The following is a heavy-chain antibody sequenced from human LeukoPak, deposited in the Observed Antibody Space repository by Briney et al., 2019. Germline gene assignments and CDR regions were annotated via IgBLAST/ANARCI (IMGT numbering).Heavy chain of an antibody. D-gene: IGHD2-2*01. V-gene: IGHV1-69*13. CDR2: IIPIFGTA. CDR1: GGTFSSYA. CDR3: ARDPYCSSTSCPPEHYYGMDV. Sequence: SVKVSCKASGGTFSSYAISWVRQAPGQGLEWMGGIIPIFGTANYAQKFQGRVTITADESTSAAYMELSSLRSEDTAVYYCARDPYCSSTSCPPEHYYGMDVWGQGTTVTVSS. J-gene: IGHJ6*02.